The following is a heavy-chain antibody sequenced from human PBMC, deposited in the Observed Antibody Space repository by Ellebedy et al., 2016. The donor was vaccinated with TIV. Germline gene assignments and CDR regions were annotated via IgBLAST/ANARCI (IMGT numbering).Heavy chain of an antibody. D-gene: IGHD1-26*01. Sequence: GGSLRLXXAASGFTFSSYGMHWVRQAPGKGLEWVAVIWYDGSNKYYADSVKGRFTISRDNSKNTLYLQMNSLRAEDTAVYYCARDHPIVGAADYYYYGMDVWGQGTTVTVSS. J-gene: IGHJ6*02. V-gene: IGHV3-33*01. CDR2: IWYDGSNK. CDR3: ARDHPIVGAADYYYYGMDV. CDR1: GFTFSSYG.